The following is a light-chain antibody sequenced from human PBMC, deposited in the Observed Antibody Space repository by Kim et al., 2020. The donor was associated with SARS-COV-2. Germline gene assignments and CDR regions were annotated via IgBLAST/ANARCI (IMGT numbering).Light chain of an antibody. CDR3: QKYNSAPWT. Sequence: AYVGDRGTLSGRASQGISNYLAWYQQKPGKGPKVLIYDAAALKSGVQTRFSGSGSGTDFTLTISSLRPEDVATYYCQKYNSAPWTLGQGTKVDIK. CDR1: QGISNY. V-gene: IGKV1-27*01. CDR2: DAA. J-gene: IGKJ1*01.